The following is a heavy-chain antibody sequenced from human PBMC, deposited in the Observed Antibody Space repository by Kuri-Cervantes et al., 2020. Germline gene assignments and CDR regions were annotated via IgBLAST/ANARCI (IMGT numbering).Heavy chain of an antibody. J-gene: IGHJ4*02. CDR2: ISAYNGNT. V-gene: IGHV1-18*01. D-gene: IGHD3-16*02. CDR3: ARDQAGMITFGGVIVIPYDY. CDR1: GCTFTSYG. Sequence: ASVKVSCKASGCTFTSYGISWVRQAPGQGLEWMGWISAYNGNTNYAQKLQGRVTMTTDTSTSTAYMELRSLRSDDTAVYYCARDQAGMITFGGVIVIPYDYWGQGTLVTDSS.